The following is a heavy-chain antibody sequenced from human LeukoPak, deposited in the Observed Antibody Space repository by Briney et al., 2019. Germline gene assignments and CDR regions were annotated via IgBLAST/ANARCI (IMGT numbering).Heavy chain of an antibody. CDR2: IYYSGST. CDR1: GGSISSSSYY. CDR3: ARHLSLSWYSYGMYYFDY. D-gene: IGHD5-18*01. J-gene: IGHJ4*02. Sequence: SETLSLTCTVSGGSISSSSYYWGWIRQPPGKGLEWIGSIYYSGSTYYNPSLKSRVTISVDTSKNQFSLKLSSVTAADTAVYYCARHLSLSWYSYGMYYFDYWGQGTLVTVSS. V-gene: IGHV4-39*01.